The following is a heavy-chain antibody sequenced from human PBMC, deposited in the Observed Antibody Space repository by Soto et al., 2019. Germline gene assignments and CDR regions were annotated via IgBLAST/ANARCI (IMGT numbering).Heavy chain of an antibody. CDR2: IKSKTDGGTT. Sequence: GGSLRLSCAASGFTFSNAWMNWVRQAPGKGLEWVGRIKSKTDGGTTDYAAPVKGRFTISRDDSKNTLYLQMNSLKTEDTAVYYCTTETTMFYESYYYGMDVWGQGTTVTVSS. J-gene: IGHJ6*02. CDR3: TTETTMFYESYYYGMDV. D-gene: IGHD3-10*02. V-gene: IGHV3-15*07. CDR1: GFTFSNAW.